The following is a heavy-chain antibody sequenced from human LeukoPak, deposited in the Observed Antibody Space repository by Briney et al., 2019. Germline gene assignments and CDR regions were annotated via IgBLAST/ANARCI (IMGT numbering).Heavy chain of an antibody. CDR3: ARFTRSASYEVY. D-gene: IGHD3-10*01. CDR2: IKADGSQK. J-gene: IGHJ4*02. Sequence: GGSLRLSRAASGFTFSNSWMSWVRQAPERGLEWVANIKADGSQKDYVDSMKGRFTVSRDNAKNSVYLEMKSLRVEDTAIYYCARFTRSASYEVYWGQGTLVTVSS. V-gene: IGHV3-7*01. CDR1: GFTFSNSW.